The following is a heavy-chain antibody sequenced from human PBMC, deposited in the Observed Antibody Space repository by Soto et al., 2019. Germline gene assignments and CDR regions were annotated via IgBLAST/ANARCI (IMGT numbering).Heavy chain of an antibody. J-gene: IGHJ4*02. D-gene: IGHD6-13*01. CDR1: EGTFNSYA. V-gene: IGHV1-69*01. CDR3: ASGASRWYPYFFDS. Sequence: QAQVVQSGAEVRKPGSSVKLSCKASEGTFNSYAIAWVQQAPGQGLEWMGGIIPYYNTLNYAQKFQDRVTIPADDSTNTVYMELSSLRSDDTAVYFCASGASRWYPYFFDSWAQGTLVTVSS. CDR2: IIPYYNTL.